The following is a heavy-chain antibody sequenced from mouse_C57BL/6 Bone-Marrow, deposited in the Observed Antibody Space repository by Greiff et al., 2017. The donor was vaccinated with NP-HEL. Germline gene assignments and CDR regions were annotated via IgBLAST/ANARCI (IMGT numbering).Heavy chain of an antibody. Sequence: EVKLVESGEGLVKPGGSLKLSCAASGFTFSSYAMSWVRQTQEKRLEWVAYISSGGDYIYYADTLKGRFTISRDNARNTLYLQMSSLKSEDTAMYYCTRGYYYGSSSLAYWGQGTLVTVSA. CDR3: TRGYYYGSSSLAY. CDR1: GFTFSSYA. J-gene: IGHJ3*01. D-gene: IGHD1-1*01. CDR2: ISSGGDYI. V-gene: IGHV5-9-1*02.